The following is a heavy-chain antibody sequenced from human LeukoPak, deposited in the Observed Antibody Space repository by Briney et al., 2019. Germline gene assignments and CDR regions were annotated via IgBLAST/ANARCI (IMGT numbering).Heavy chain of an antibody. V-gene: IGHV4-39*07. J-gene: IGHJ4*02. CDR1: GGSISSSSYY. CDR2: IYYSGST. D-gene: IGHD3-22*01. CDR3: ARAVYYYDSSGYPFFDY. Sequence: SETLSLTCTVSGGSISSSSYYWGWIRQPPGKGLEWIGSIYYSGSTYYNPSLKSRVTISVDTSKNQFSLKLNSVTAADTAVYYCARAVYYYDSSGYPFFDYWGQGTLVTVSS.